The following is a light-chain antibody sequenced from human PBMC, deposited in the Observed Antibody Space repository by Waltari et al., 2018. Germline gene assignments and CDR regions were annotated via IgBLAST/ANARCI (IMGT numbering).Light chain of an antibody. Sequence: DVVLAQSPLSLPVTLGQPASISCRSSQSLVYTDGNNYLNWFQQRPGQSPRRLISYVSNRDSGGPDRFSGSGSGTDFTLEISRVEAEDVGVYYCMQSRLWPWTLGQGTTVEIK. CDR2: YVS. J-gene: IGKJ1*01. CDR3: MQSRLWPWT. V-gene: IGKV2-30*01. CDR1: QSLVYTDGNNY.